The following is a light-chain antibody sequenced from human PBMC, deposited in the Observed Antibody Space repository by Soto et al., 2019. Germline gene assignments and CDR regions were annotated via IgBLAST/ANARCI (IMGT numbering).Light chain of an antibody. CDR3: CSYAGTVSFYV. Sequence: QSALTQPASASGSPGQSVTISCTGTSSDVGGYNYVSWYQQHPGKAPKLIIYDVTNRPSGVPDRFSGSKSASTASLTVSGLQAEEEEDDYFCSYAGTVSFYVFGTGTKLTVL. CDR2: DVT. CDR1: SSDVGGYNY. V-gene: IGLV2-8*01. J-gene: IGLJ1*01.